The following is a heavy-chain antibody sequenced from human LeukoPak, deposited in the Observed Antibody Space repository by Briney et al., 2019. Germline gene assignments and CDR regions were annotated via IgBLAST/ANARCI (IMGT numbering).Heavy chain of an antibody. CDR3: AREPARYGDYDPDDY. D-gene: IGHD4-17*01. V-gene: IGHV3-7*01. J-gene: IGHJ4*02. CDR2: IKQDGSEK. CDR1: GFTFRDYW. Sequence: PGGSLRLSCAASGFTFRDYWMHWVRQAPGKGLEWVANIKQDGSEKYYVDSVKGRFTISRDNAKNSLYLQMNSLRAEDMAVYYCAREPARYGDYDPDDYWGQGTLVTVSS.